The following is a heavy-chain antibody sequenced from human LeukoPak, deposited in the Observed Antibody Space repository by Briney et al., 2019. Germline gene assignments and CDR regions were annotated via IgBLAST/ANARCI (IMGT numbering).Heavy chain of an antibody. CDR2: IYHSGTT. V-gene: IGHV4-28*03. D-gene: IGHD3-10*01. J-gene: IGHJ5*02. CDR3: ARDLRDWFDP. CDR1: GYSITSSSW. Sequence: PSDTLSLTCAVSGYSITSSSWWGWIRQPPGKGLEWIGYIYHSGTTYYNPSLQSRVTMSVDTSKNQFSLKLSSVTAVDTAVYYCARDLRDWFDPWGQGTLVTVSS.